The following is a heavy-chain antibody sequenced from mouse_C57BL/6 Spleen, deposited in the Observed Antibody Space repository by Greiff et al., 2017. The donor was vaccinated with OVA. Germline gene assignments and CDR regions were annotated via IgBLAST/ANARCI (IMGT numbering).Heavy chain of an antibody. CDR2: IHPNSGST. J-gene: IGHJ3*01. Sequence: VQLQQPGAELVKPGASVKLSCKASGYTFTSYWMHWVKQRPGQGLEWIGMIHPNSGSTNYHEKFKSKATLTVDTSSSTAYMQLSSLTCEDSAVYCCARKGVDDGYLFAYWGQGTLVTVAA. D-gene: IGHD2-3*01. V-gene: IGHV1-64*01. CDR1: GYTFTSYW. CDR3: ARKGVDDGYLFAY.